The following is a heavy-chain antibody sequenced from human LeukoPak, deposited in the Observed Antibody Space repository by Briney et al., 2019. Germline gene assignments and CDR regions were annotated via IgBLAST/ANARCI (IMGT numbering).Heavy chain of an antibody. D-gene: IGHD5-18*01. Sequence: GRSLRPSCTPAASTFGVHATGSARHAPGGGLEWVGFIRSKVYGGTTEYAASVKGRFIILRDDSKSIAYLQMTSLKSEDTAVYYCSRGPIQLWIPNGMDVWGQGTTVTVSS. CDR2: IRSKVYGGTT. J-gene: IGHJ6*02. CDR3: SRGPIQLWIPNGMDV. CDR1: ASTFGVHA. V-gene: IGHV3-49*04.